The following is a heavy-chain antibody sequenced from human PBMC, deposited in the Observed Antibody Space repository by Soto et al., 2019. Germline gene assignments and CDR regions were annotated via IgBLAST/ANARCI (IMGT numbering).Heavy chain of an antibody. Sequence: QVQLVQSGAEVKKPGSSVKVSCKASGGTFSSYAISWVRQAPGQGLEWMGGIIPIFGTANYAQKFQGRVTITADKSTSTAYMELSSLRSEDTAVYYCARGRIAAAEGYYYYGMDVWGQGTTVTVSS. D-gene: IGHD6-13*01. CDR2: IIPIFGTA. V-gene: IGHV1-69*06. J-gene: IGHJ6*02. CDR1: GGTFSSYA. CDR3: ARGRIAAAEGYYYYGMDV.